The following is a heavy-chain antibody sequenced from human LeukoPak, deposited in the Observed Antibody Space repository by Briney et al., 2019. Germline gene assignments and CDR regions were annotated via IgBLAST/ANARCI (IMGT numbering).Heavy chain of an antibody. Sequence: SGGSLRLSCAASGFTFSSYAMSWVRQAPGKGLEWVSAISGSGGSTYYADSVKGRFTISRDNSKNTLYLQMNSLRAEDTAVYYCAKKYKDSSGWYRNYWGQGTLVTVSS. CDR3: AKKYKDSSGWYRNY. D-gene: IGHD6-19*01. J-gene: IGHJ4*02. CDR1: GFTFSSYA. CDR2: ISGSGGST. V-gene: IGHV3-23*01.